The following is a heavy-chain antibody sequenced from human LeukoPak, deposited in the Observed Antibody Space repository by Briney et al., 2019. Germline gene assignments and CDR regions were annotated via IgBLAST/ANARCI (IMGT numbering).Heavy chain of an antibody. CDR1: GYTFTSYG. CDR3: ARSRVEMATKDSFDY. J-gene: IGHJ4*02. CDR2: ISAYNGNT. Sequence: ASGKVSCKASGYTFTSYGISWVRQAPGQGLEWMGWISAYNGNTNYAQKLQGRVTMTTDTSTSTAYMELRSLRSDDTAVYYCARSRVEMATKDSFDYWGQGTLVTVSS. D-gene: IGHD5-24*01. V-gene: IGHV1-18*01.